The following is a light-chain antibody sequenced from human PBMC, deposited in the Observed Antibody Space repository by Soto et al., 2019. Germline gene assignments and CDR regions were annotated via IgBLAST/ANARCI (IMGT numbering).Light chain of an antibody. Sequence: DIQMTQSPSSLSASVGDRVTITCRASQSISSYLNWYQQKPGKAPKLLIYAASSLQSGVPSRFSGSGSGTDFTLTISSLQPEDFATYYCQQLKSYPRTFGQGTKLEI. J-gene: IGKJ2*01. CDR2: AAS. V-gene: IGKV1-39*01. CDR1: QSISSY. CDR3: QQLKSYPRT.